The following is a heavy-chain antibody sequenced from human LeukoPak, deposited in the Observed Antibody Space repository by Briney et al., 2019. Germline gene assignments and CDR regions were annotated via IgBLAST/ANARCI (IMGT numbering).Heavy chain of an antibody. CDR2: IKEDGTKK. V-gene: IGHV3-7*03. Sequence: GGSLRLSCAASGFTFNTFWMSWVRQTPGKGLEWVANIKEDGTKKYYVDSVKGRFTISRDNAKNSLYLQMNSLRAEDTALYYCAKDSRRLAAAAYYFDYWGQGTLVTVSS. CDR3: AKDSRRLAAAAYYFDY. D-gene: IGHD6-13*01. CDR1: GFTFNTFW. J-gene: IGHJ4*02.